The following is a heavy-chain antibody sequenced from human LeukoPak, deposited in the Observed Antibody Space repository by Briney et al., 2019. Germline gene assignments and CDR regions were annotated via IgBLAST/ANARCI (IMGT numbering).Heavy chain of an antibody. CDR3: AREVTTWFDP. CDR2: IYYSGRT. D-gene: IGHD4-17*01. Sequence: PPETLSLTCTVSGVSISSSDYYWGWIRQPPGKGLEWIGSIYYSGRTYYNPSLKSRVTISVDTSKNQCSLKLSSVTAADTAVYYCAREVTTWFDPWGQGTLVTVSS. J-gene: IGHJ5*02. CDR1: GVSISSSDYY. V-gene: IGHV4-39*02.